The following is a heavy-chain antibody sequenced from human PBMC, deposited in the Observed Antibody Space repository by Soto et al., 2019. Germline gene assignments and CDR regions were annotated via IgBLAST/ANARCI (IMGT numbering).Heavy chain of an antibody. Sequence: EVQLVQSGAEVKKPGESLKISCKGSGYNFNTYWTAWVRQMPGKGLEWMGFIYPGDSDTSYSPSFQGQVTISADKSINTAYLQWRTLKASDTAIYYCARHMEAHSHFYYGMDVWGQGTTVTVSS. CDR3: ARHMEAHSHFYYGMDV. V-gene: IGHV5-51*01. J-gene: IGHJ6*02. D-gene: IGHD3-10*01. CDR2: IYPGDSDT. CDR1: GYNFNTYW.